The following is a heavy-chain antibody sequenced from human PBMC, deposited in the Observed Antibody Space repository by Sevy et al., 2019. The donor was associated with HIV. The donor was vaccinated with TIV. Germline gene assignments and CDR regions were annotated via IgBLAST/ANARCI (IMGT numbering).Heavy chain of an antibody. CDR3: ARDSLSSSWYGVLDP. CDR1: GFTFSSYS. J-gene: IGHJ5*02. V-gene: IGHV3-21*01. D-gene: IGHD6-13*01. CDR2: ISSSSSTI. Sequence: GGSLRLSCAASGFTFSSYSMNWVRQAPGKGLEWVSSISSSSSTIYYADSVKGRFTISRDNAKNSLYLQMNSLRAEDTAVYYCARDSLSSSWYGVLDPWGQGTLVTVSS.